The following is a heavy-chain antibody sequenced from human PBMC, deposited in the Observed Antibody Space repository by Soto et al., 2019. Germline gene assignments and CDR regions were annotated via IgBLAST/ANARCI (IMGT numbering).Heavy chain of an antibody. Sequence: ASVKVSCKASGYTFTGHYIHWVRQAPEQGPEWMGEIGPETGATRYAQKFQGRVTMTRDMSITTVYMELNNLSPDDTAVYYCGRGRSGQIVVFYWGQGTPVTVSS. CDR1: GYTFTGHY. D-gene: IGHD1-26*01. CDR3: GRGRSGQIVVFY. CDR2: IGPETGAT. V-gene: IGHV1-2*02. J-gene: IGHJ4*02.